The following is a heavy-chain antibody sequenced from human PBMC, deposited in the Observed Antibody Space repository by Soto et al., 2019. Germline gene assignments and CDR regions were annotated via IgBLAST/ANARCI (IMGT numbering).Heavy chain of an antibody. CDR1: GGSISGGDYY. CDR3: ARENGYYCDY. Sequence: QVQLQESGPGLVKPSQTLSLTCAVSGGSISGGDYYWTWIRQHPWKGLEWIGYIYYSGSTYYNPSLTSRLTMSVDTSKNQFSLKLSSVTAADTAVYYCARENGYYCDYWGQGILVTVSS. D-gene: IGHD3-22*01. V-gene: IGHV4-31*11. J-gene: IGHJ4*02. CDR2: IYYSGST.